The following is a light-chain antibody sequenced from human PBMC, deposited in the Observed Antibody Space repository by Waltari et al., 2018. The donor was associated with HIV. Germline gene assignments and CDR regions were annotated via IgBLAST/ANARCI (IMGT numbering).Light chain of an antibody. V-gene: IGLV1-44*01. Sequence: QSVLTQSPSTSGTPGQRVTISCSGSSSNVGTKTVNWYQQVPGTAPKLLIHTNDQRPSGGPDRFSASKSGASASLAIRGLRSEDEADYYCAAWDASLNAPVFGGGTKLTVL. J-gene: IGLJ2*01. CDR2: TND. CDR1: SSNVGTKT. CDR3: AAWDASLNAPV.